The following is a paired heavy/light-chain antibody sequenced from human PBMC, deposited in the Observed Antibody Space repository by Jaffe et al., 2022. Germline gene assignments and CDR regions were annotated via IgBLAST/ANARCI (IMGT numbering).Light chain of an antibody. J-gene: IGLJ2*01. Sequence: NFMLTQPHSVSESPGKTVTISCTRSSGSIASNYVQWYQQRPGSSPTTVIYEDNQRPSGVPDRFSGSIDSSSNSASLTISGLKTEDEADYYCQSYDSSSYVVFGGGTKLTVL. CDR1: SGSIASNY. CDR2: EDN. V-gene: IGLV6-57*01. CDR3: QSYDSSSYVV.
Heavy chain of an antibody. J-gene: IGHJ4*02. CDR1: GFTFSSYW. CDR2: INSDGSST. D-gene: IGHD3-22*01. CDR3: AREPDGPYYYEEYYFDY. V-gene: IGHV3-74*01. Sequence: EVQLVESGGGLVQPGGSLRLSCAASGFTFSSYWMHWVRQAPGKGLVWVSRINSDGSSTSYADSVKGRFTISRDNAKNTLYLQMNSLRAEDTAVYYCAREPDGPYYYEEYYFDYWGQGTLVTVSS.